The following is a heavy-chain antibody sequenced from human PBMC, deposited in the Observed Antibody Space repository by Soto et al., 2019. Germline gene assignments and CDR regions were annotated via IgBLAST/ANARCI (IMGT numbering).Heavy chain of an antibody. Sequence: EVQLLESGGRLIQPGGSLRLSCAASGFNFSSYSMSWIRQAPGKGPEWVAGITTSGDRSGYADSVKGRFTVSRDNSQNTMYLQLNSLRGDDTAIYYCARGWEAGYYFAYWGQGTLVTVSS. CDR3: ARGWEAGYYFAY. J-gene: IGHJ4*02. CDR2: ITTSGDRS. D-gene: IGHD1-26*01. V-gene: IGHV3-23*01. CDR1: GFNFSSYS.